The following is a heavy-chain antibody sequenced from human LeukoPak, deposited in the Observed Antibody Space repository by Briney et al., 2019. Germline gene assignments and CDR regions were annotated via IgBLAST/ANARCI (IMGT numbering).Heavy chain of an antibody. CDR1: GFTFSSYA. Sequence: GGSLRLSCAASGFTFSSYAMRWVRQAPGKGLEWVSVISGGGGTTYYAGSVKGRFTISRDNSKNTLYLQMNSLRAEDSAVYYCADAPRETAPLRPVDYWGQGTLVTVSS. CDR2: ISGGGGTT. J-gene: IGHJ4*02. V-gene: IGHV3-23*01. CDR3: ADAPRETAPLRPVDY. D-gene: IGHD5-18*01.